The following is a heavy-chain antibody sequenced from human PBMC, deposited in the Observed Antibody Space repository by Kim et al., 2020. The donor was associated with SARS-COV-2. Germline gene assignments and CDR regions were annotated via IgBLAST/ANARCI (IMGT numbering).Heavy chain of an antibody. CDR3: ARDGFWGASYGMEV. CDR2: ISNDGNKK. CDR1: GFTCSSFG. D-gene: IGHD3-10*01. J-gene: IGHJ6*02. Sequence: GGSLRLSCAASGFTCSSFGMHWVRQAPGKGLEGVAMISNDGNKKKYADSMKDHFSISWDNSKNTEHLQMNSLRIEDTAVYYCARDGFWGASYGMEVWGQ. V-gene: IGHV3-30*03.